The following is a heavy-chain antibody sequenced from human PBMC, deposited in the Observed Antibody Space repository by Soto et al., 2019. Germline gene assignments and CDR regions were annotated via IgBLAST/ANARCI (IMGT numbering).Heavy chain of an antibody. CDR1: GGSFSGYY. CDR3: ARVPNIVVVPAAIHNAFDI. V-gene: IGHV4-34*01. J-gene: IGHJ3*02. Sequence: PSETLSLTCAFYGGSFSGYYWSWIRQPPGKGLEWIGEINHSGSTNYNPSLKSRVTISVDTSKNQFSLKLSSVTAADTAVYYCARVPNIVVVPAAIHNAFDIWGQGTMVT. D-gene: IGHD2-2*01. CDR2: INHSGST.